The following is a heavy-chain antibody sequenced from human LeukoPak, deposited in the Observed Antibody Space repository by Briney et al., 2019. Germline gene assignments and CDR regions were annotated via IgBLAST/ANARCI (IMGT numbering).Heavy chain of an antibody. CDR2: IIPIFGTA. Sequence: SVKVSCKASGGTFSSYAISGVRQAPGQGLEWMGGIIPIFGTANYAQKFQGRVTITTDESTSTAYMELSSLRSEDTAVYYCARDSGGAVARRYYYMDVWGKGTTVTVSS. CDR3: ARDSGGAVARRYYYMDV. D-gene: IGHD6-19*01. V-gene: IGHV1-69*05. J-gene: IGHJ6*03. CDR1: GGTFSSYA.